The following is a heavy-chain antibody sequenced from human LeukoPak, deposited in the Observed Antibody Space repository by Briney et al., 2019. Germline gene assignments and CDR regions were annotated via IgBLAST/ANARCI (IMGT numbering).Heavy chain of an antibody. CDR1: GGTFSSYA. CDR2: IIPILGIA. J-gene: IGHJ5*02. V-gene: IGHV1-69*04. CDR3: ARALTMVRGVMAFDP. D-gene: IGHD3-10*01. Sequence: EASVKVSCKASGGTFSSYAISWVRQAPGQGLDWMGRIIPILGIANYAQKFQGRVTITADKSTSTAYMELSSLRSEDTAVYYCARALTMVRGVMAFDPWGQGTLVTVSS.